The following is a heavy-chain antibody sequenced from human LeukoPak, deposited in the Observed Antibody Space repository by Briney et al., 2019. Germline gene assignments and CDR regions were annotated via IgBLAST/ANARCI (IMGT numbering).Heavy chain of an antibody. V-gene: IGHV1-2*02. CDR2: ITPSGGT. J-gene: IGHJ3*02. CDR1: GYTFTSYA. CDR3: AREEGGFDAFDI. Sequence: GASVKVSCKASGYTFTSYAMHWVRQAPGQGLEWMGWITPSGGTNYPQKFQGRVAITRDTSISTAYMDLSRLTSDDTAVYYCAREEGGFDAFDIWGQGTMVTVSS. D-gene: IGHD3-16*01.